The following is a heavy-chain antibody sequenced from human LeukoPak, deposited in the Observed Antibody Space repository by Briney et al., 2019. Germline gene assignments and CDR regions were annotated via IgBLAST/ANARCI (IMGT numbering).Heavy chain of an antibody. J-gene: IGHJ4*02. Sequence: GGSLRLSCAASGFIFSRFSMSWVRQAPGKGLEWVAYIDGPSSAIYYADSVKGRFTISRDNAKYSVYLQMNSLRAEDTAVYYCTTYGRNGYIGYFWGQGALVTVSS. V-gene: IGHV3-48*04. CDR1: GFIFSRFS. D-gene: IGHD5-24*01. CDR3: TTYGRNGYIGYF. CDR2: IDGPSSAI.